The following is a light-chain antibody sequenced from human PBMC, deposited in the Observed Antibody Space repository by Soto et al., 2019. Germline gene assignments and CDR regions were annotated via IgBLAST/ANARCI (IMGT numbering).Light chain of an antibody. V-gene: IGLV2-14*03. CDR3: SSYTSSSTHV. CDR1: NRDVGGYNY. CDR2: DVS. Sequence: SSLTQPSPLSWSPGQSITLSRPGNNRDVGGYNYVSWYQQHPGKAPKLMISDVSNRPSGVSTRFSGSKSGNTASLTISGLQAEDEADYYCSSYTSSSTHVFGYGTKVTVL. J-gene: IGLJ1*01.